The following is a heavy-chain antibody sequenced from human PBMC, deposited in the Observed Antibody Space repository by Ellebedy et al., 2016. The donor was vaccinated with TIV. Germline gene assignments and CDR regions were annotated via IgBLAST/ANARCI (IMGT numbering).Heavy chain of an antibody. CDR2: IWYDGSNK. J-gene: IGHJ4*02. Sequence: GESLKISCAASGFTFSSYGMHWVRQAPGKGLEWVAVIWYDGSNKYYADSVKGRFTISRDNSKNTLYLQMNSLRAEDTAVYYCARGIGSSGYFNYWGQGTLVTVSS. V-gene: IGHV3-33*01. D-gene: IGHD3-22*01. CDR1: GFTFSSYG. CDR3: ARGIGSSGYFNY.